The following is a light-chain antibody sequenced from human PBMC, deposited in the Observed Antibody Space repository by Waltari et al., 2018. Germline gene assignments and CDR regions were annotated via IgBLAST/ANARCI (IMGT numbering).Light chain of an antibody. Sequence: QSAMTQPASVSGSPGQSITTSCSGTIMYIDGSDYGAWYQQYPGIAPKLIIYDVTNRPSGVSNRFSGSKSGYTASLTISGLQAADEAHYYCTSYTRKHTWVFGGGTKVTVL. V-gene: IGLV2-14*03. J-gene: IGLJ3*02. CDR1: IMYIDGSDY. CDR2: DVT. CDR3: TSYTRKHTWV.